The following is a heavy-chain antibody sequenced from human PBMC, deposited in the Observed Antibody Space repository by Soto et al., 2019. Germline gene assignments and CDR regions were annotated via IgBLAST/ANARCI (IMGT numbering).Heavy chain of an antibody. D-gene: IGHD4-17*01. CDR1: GFTFSSYA. CDR3: ARGSAYSDSELEY. CDR2: VSGTGGSA. J-gene: IGHJ4*02. V-gene: IGHV3-23*01. Sequence: PGGSLRLSCAASGFTFSSYAMTWVRQAPGKGLEWVSGVSGTGGSAYYADSVKGRFTISRDKSTNTLYLHMNSLRAEGTAVYYCARGSAYSDSELEYWGQGTLVTVSS.